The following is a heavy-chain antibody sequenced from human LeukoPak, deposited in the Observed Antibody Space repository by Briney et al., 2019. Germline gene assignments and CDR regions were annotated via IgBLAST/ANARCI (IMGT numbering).Heavy chain of an antibody. CDR2: IIPIFGIA. V-gene: IGHV1-69*04. CDR1: GGTFSSYA. D-gene: IGHD6-6*01. CDR3: ARDKYSSSLGDY. Sequence: GASVKVSCKASGGTFSSYAISWVRQAPGQGLEWMGRIIPIFGIANYAQKFQGRVTITADKSTSTAYMEPSSLRSEDTAVYYCARDKYSSSLGDYWGQGTLVTVSS. J-gene: IGHJ4*02.